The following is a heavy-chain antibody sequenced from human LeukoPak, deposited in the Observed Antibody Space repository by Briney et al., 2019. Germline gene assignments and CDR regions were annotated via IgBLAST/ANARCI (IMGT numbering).Heavy chain of an antibody. CDR3: ARDPYFDAFDM. V-gene: IGHV3-7*01. Sequence: TGGSLRLSCVASGFIFSSYWMSWVRQAPGKGLEWVANIKDDGNEQYYVDSVRGRFTIFRDNAKNSLYLQMNSVRVEDTAMYYCARDPYFDAFDMWGQGTMVSVSS. CDR1: GFIFSSYW. J-gene: IGHJ3*02. D-gene: IGHD3-3*01. CDR2: IKDDGNEQ.